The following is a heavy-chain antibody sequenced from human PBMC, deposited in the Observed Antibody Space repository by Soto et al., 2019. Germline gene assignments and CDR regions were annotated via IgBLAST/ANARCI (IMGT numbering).Heavy chain of an antibody. CDR2: IYDSGSS. D-gene: IGHD5-12*01. J-gene: IGHJ4*02. CDR1: GASISSGDYF. CDR3: ARERGYISGPKNFDY. Sequence: SETLSLTCTVSGASISSGDYFWSWIRQSPGKGLEWIGYIYDSGSSYYNPSLKSRVTMSVDTSKNQFSLKLRSVTAADTAVYYCARERGYISGPKNFDYWGQGTLVTVSS. V-gene: IGHV4-30-4*01.